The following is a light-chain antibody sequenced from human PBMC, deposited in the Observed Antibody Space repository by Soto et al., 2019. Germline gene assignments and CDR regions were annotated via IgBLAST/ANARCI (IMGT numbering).Light chain of an antibody. J-gene: IGKJ1*01. CDR1: QSVSSNY. V-gene: IGKV3-20*01. CDR2: GAY. Sequence: DIVLPQSPGTLSLSPGERATLSCRASQSVSSNYLAWYQQKPGQAHRLLIYGAYSRATGIQDRFSGSGSGTDFTLTIRRLEPEDFAVYYCQQYGNSPQTVGQGTQVEIK. CDR3: QQYGNSPQT.